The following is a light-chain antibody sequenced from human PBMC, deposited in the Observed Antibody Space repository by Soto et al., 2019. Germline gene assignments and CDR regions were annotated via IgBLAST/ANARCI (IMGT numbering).Light chain of an antibody. CDR1: QSVSSN. CDR2: GAS. J-gene: IGKJ1*01. CDR3: QQHNNWPPWT. V-gene: IGKV3-15*01. Sequence: EIVMTQSPATLSVSPGESATLSCRASQSVSSNLAWYQQKPGQAPRLLMYGASTRATGIPDRFSGSGSGTEFTLTISSLLSEDFAVYYCQQHNNWPPWTFGQGTKVEIK.